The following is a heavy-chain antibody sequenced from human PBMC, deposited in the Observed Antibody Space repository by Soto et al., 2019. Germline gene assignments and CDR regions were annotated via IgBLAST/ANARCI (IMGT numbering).Heavy chain of an antibody. CDR3: AKNGQPPYYYYGMDV. V-gene: IGHV1-18*01. Sequence: QGQLVQSGPEAKKPGASVKVSCKASGYTFSRYGISWVRQAPGQGLEWMGWISGYNGDTTYAQKVQGRVTMTIDRSTYTAYMELRSLTSDDTAIYYCAKNGQPPYYYYGMDVWGQGTTVTVSS. CDR1: GYTFSRYG. CDR2: ISGYNGDT. D-gene: IGHD2-8*01. J-gene: IGHJ6*02.